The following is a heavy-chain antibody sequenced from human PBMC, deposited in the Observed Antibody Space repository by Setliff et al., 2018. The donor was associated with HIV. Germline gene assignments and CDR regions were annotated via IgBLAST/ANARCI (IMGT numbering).Heavy chain of an antibody. Sequence: SETLSLTCTVSGGSFSTYYWSWIRQPAGEGLEYIGRVHSTGTTIYNPSLKSRVTMSVDTSKNQLSLKLRSVTAADTAVYYCARARITMTGGRLEPYAFDRWGQGTKDTVSS. CDR1: GGSFSTYY. CDR2: VHSTGTT. V-gene: IGHV4-4*07. CDR3: ARARITMTGGRLEPYAFDR. D-gene: IGHD3-22*01. J-gene: IGHJ3*01.